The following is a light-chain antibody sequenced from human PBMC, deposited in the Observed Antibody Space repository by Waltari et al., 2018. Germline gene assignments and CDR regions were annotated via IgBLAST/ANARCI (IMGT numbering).Light chain of an antibody. Sequence: SYELTQPPPVPVSPGQTAPIPCSGDALPKKFAIWYQQKPGQAPVLVTYKDTGRPSGIPDRCSGSTSGTTVTLTISGVQAEDEADYYCQSADSTSTHVVFGGGTKLTVL. CDR1: ALPKKF. CDR3: QSADSTSTHVV. V-gene: IGLV3-25*03. J-gene: IGLJ2*01. CDR2: KDT.